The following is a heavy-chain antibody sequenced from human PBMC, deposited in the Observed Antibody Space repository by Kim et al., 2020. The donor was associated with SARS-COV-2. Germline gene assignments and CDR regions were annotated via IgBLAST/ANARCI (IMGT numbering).Heavy chain of an antibody. J-gene: IGHJ6*03. Sequence: SGPTLVNPTETLTLTCTFSGFSLSTRGMCVTWIREPPGKALEWLARIDWDDDKYYNTSLKTRLTISKDTSKNPVVLTMTNMDPVDTATYYCARLRGTGTTRSQSYYYYMDVWGKGTTVTVSS. V-gene: IGHV2-70*11. CDR3: ARLRGTGTTRSQSYYYYMDV. D-gene: IGHD1-7*01. CDR2: IDWDDDK. CDR1: GFSLSTRGMC.